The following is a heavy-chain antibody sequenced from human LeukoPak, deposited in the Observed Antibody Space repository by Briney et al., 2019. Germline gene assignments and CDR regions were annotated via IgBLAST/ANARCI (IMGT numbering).Heavy chain of an antibody. Sequence: PGRSLRLSCAASGFTFRTFGMHWVRQAPGKGLEWVAIIWYDGINKYCADSVKGRFTISRDNSKNTLYLQTNSLRAEDTAVYYCARDYYDSSGQLHAGAHAFDIWGQGTMVTVSS. D-gene: IGHD3-22*01. J-gene: IGHJ3*02. CDR2: IWYDGINK. V-gene: IGHV3-33*01. CDR1: GFTFRTFG. CDR3: ARDYYDSSGQLHAGAHAFDI.